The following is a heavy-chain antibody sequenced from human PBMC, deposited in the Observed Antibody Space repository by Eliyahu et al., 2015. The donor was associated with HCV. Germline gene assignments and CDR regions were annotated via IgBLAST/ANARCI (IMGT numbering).Heavy chain of an antibody. CDR3: ANWPGGNGRWATVVTPLDY. V-gene: IGHV3-23*01. D-gene: IGHD4-23*01. CDR1: GFPFSSXA. J-gene: IGHJ4*02. Sequence: EVQLLESGGGLVQPGGSLXXSCAASGFPFSSXAMGWVRQAPGKGLXWVSAISGSGGSTYYADSVKGRFTISRDNSKNTLYLQMNSLRAEDTAVYYCANWPGGNGRWATVVTPLDYWGQGTLVTVSS. CDR2: ISGSGGST.